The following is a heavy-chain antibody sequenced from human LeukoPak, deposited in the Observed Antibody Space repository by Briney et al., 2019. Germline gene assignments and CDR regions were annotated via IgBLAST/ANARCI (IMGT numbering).Heavy chain of an antibody. J-gene: IGHJ4*02. D-gene: IGHD1-1*01. CDR3: ARGPNWNDFDY. V-gene: IGHV4-34*01. CDR2: INHSGST. Sequence: SETLSLTCAVYGGSFSGYYWSWIRQPPGKGLEWIGEINHSGSTTYNPSLKSRVTISIDTSKSQFSLKLSSVTAADTAVYYCARGPNWNDFDYWGQGTLVTVSS. CDR1: GGSFSGYY.